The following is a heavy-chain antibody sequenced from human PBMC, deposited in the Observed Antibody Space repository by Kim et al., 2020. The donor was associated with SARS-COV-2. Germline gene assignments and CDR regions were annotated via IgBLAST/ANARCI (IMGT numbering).Heavy chain of an antibody. CDR3: ARRSPAGTAPGVFDI. D-gene: IGHD6-13*01. J-gene: IGHJ3*02. CDR2: ISYDGNTK. Sequence: GGSLRLSCAASGFTFSTYAMHWVRQAPGKGLEWVAVISYDGNTKFYADSVKGRFTISRDNSKDTLYLQMNSLRAEDTAVYYCARRSPAGTAPGVFDIWGQGTMVTVSS. CDR1: GFTFSTYA. V-gene: IGHV3-30-3*01.